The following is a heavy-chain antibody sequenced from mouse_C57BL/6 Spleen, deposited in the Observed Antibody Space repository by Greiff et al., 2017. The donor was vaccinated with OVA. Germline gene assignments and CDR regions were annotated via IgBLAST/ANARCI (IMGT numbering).Heavy chain of an antibody. D-gene: IGHD1-1*01. CDR2: INPSTGGT. CDR3: ARWITTVVE. CDR1: GYSFTGYY. J-gene: IGHJ3*02. V-gene: IGHV1-42*01. Sequence: EVKLQESGPELVKPGASVKISCKASGYSFTGYYMNWVKQSPEKSLEWIGEINPSTGGTTYNQKFKAKATLTVDKSSSTAYMQLKSLTSEDPAVYYCARWITTVVEWGQGTLVTVSA.